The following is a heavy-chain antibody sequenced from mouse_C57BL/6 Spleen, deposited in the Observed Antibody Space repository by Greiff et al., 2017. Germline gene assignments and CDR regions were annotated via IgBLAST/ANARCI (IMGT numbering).Heavy chain of an antibody. V-gene: IGHV2-2*01. CDR2: IWSGGST. D-gene: IGHD1-1*01. Sequence: QVQLKESGPGLVQPSQSLSITCTVSGFSLTSYGVHWVRQSPGTGLEWLGVIWSGGSTDYNAAFISRLSISKDNSKSQVFFKMNSLQADDTAIYYCARGNYYGSSYYAMDYWGQGTSVTVSS. J-gene: IGHJ4*01. CDR3: ARGNYYGSSYYAMDY. CDR1: GFSLTSYG.